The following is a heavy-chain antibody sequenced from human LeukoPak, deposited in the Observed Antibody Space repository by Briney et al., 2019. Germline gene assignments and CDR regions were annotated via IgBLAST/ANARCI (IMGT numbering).Heavy chain of an antibody. Sequence: SETLSLTCTVSGGSISSYYWSWIRLPAGKGLEWIGRIYTSGSTNYNPSLKSRVTMSVDTSKNQFSLKLSSVTAADTAVYYCARLSTVTTSFDYWGQGTLVTVSS. CDR2: IYTSGST. CDR1: GGSISSYY. D-gene: IGHD4-17*01. J-gene: IGHJ4*02. V-gene: IGHV4-4*07. CDR3: ARLSTVTTSFDY.